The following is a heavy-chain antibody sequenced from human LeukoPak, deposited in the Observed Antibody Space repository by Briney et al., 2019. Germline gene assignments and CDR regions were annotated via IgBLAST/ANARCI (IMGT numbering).Heavy chain of an antibody. J-gene: IGHJ5*02. V-gene: IGHV4-4*07. D-gene: IGHD2-2*01. Sequence: SETLSLTCTVSGGSISSYYWNWIRQPAGKGLEWIGRMYISGSTNYNPSLKSRVTMSVDTSKNQFSLKLSSVTAADTAVYYCATGYCSRTSCYVNWFDPWGQGTLVTVSS. CDR3: ATGYCSRTSCYVNWFDP. CDR1: GGSISSYY. CDR2: MYISGST.